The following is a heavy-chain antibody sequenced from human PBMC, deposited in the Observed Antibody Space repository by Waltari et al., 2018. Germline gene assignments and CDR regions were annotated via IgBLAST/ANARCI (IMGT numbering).Heavy chain of an antibody. D-gene: IGHD3-16*02. CDR1: GYSFTSYW. Sequence: EVQLVQSGAEVKKPGESLKISCKGSGYSFTSYWIGWVRQMPGNGLEWMGIIYPGDSDTRYSPSFQGQVTISADKSISTAYLQWSSLKASDTAMYYCARRYDYVWGSYRPSGWFDPWGQGTLVTVSS. J-gene: IGHJ5*02. CDR3: ARRYDYVWGSYRPSGWFDP. V-gene: IGHV5-51*01. CDR2: IYPGDSDT.